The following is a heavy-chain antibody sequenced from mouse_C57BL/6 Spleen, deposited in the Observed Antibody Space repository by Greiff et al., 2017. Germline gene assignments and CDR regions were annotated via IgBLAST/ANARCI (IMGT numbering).Heavy chain of an antibody. V-gene: IGHV1-47*01. J-gene: IGHJ2*01. CDR3: ASGRYSNPFDY. CDR1: GYTFNTYP. D-gene: IGHD2-5*01. Sequence: VQLVESGAELVKPGASVKMSCKASGYTFNTYPIEWMKQNHGKSLEWIGNFHPYNDDTKYNEKFKGKATLTVDKSSSTVYLELSRLTSDDSFFYSCASGRYSNPFDYWGQGTTLTVSS. CDR2: FHPYNDDT.